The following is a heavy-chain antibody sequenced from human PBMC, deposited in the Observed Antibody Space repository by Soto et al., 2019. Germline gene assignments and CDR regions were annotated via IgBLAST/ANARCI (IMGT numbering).Heavy chain of an antibody. Sequence: EVQLAESGGGLVQPGGSLRLSCAASGLSFSSHWMSWVRQAPGKGLEWVADIKQDGSEKYYVDSVKGRFTIARDNAENSLYLQMNSLRAEDTAVYYCARKGISGTFWFDPGGQGTLVTVSS. V-gene: IGHV3-7*05. CDR2: IKQDGSEK. D-gene: IGHD1-26*01. J-gene: IGHJ5*02. CDR3: ARKGISGTFWFDP. CDR1: GLSFSSHW.